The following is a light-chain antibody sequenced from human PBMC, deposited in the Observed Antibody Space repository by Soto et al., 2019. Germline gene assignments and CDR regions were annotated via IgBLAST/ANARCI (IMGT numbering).Light chain of an antibody. CDR1: ASLNSCY. V-gene: IGKV3D-20*02. J-gene: IGKJ5*01. CDR2: GAS. CDR3: QQCRNWPIT. Sequence: SLSPGTPSLSPGERAPLTYRVRASLNSCYFACCQQKPGQAPTRLIYGASSRATGIPARFIGSGSGTDFTLTIISLEPEDVVVDYCQQCRNWPITFGQGTRLEIK.